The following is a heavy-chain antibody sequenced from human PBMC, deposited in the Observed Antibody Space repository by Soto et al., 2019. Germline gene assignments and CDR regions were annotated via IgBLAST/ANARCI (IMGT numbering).Heavy chain of an antibody. Sequence: VKVSCKASGGTFSTYAISWVRQAPGQGLEWMGGIIPIFGTANYAQKFQGRVTFTADESTSTAYMELSSLRSEDTAVYYCARGLVPTIYYYYYGMDVWGQGTTVTVSS. CDR1: GGTFSTYA. J-gene: IGHJ6*02. D-gene: IGHD5-12*01. CDR3: ARGLVPTIYYYYYGMDV. V-gene: IGHV1-69*13. CDR2: IIPIFGTA.